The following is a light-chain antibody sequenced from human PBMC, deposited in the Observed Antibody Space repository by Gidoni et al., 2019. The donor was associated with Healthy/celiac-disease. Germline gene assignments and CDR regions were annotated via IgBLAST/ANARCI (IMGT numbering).Light chain of an antibody. Sequence: IKMTPSPSSLSASVGDRVTITCRASQSIRSYLNWYQQKPGKAPKLLIYAASSLQSGVPSRFSGSGYGTDFTRTISSLQPEEFATYYCQKSYSTWTFGQGTKVEIK. CDR2: AAS. V-gene: IGKV1-39*01. CDR3: QKSYSTWT. J-gene: IGKJ1*01. CDR1: QSIRSY.